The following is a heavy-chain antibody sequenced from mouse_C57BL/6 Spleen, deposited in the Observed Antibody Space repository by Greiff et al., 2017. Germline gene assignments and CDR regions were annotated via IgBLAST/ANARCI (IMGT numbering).Heavy chain of an antibody. D-gene: IGHD1-1*01. V-gene: IGHV2-6*01. CDR3: AIYYYGSTYYAMDY. CDR2: IWGVGST. CDR1: GFSLTSYG. J-gene: IGHJ4*01. Sequence: VKLMESGPGLVAPSQSLSITCTVSGFSLTSYGVDWVRQSPGKGLEWLGVIWGVGSTNYNSALKSRLSISKDNSKSQVFLKMNSLHTDDTAMYYCAIYYYGSTYYAMDYWGQGTSVTVSS.